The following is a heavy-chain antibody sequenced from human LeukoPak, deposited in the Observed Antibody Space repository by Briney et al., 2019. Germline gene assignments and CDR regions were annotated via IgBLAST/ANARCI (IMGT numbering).Heavy chain of an antibody. CDR1: GFIFSDYY. CDR2: ISSSSNTI. D-gene: IGHD6-19*01. V-gene: IGHV3-11*01. J-gene: IGHJ6*02. Sequence: PGGSLRLSCAASGFIFSDYYMGWVRQAPGKGLEWVSYISSSSNTIYYADSVKGRFTISRDNAKNSLYLQMSSLRAEDTAVYYCARDKIAVAGYGMDVWGQGTTVTVSS. CDR3: ARDKIAVAGYGMDV.